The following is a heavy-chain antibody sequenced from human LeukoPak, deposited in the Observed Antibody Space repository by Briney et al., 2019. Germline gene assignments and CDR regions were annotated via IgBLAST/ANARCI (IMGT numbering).Heavy chain of an antibody. V-gene: IGHV3-7*01. CDR3: ARAPGYSSGWYDIYYYYGMDV. CDR1: GFTFSSYW. CDR2: IKQDGSEK. J-gene: IGHJ6*02. Sequence: GGSLRLSCAASGFTFSSYWMSWVRQAPGKGLEWVGHIKQDGSEKYYVDSVKGRFTISRDNAKNSLYLQMNSLRAEDTAVYYCARAPGYSSGWYDIYYYYGMDVWGQGTTVTVSS. D-gene: IGHD6-19*01.